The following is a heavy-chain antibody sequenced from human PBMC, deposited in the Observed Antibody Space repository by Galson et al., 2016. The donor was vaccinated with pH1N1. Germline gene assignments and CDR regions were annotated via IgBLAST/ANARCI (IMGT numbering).Heavy chain of an antibody. V-gene: IGHV3-9*01. CDR1: GFAFDDLA. Sequence: SLSLFCGASGFAFDDLAIRWGVHASVKALFFCSGISWHSGTIGYAEPVKGRFTISRDNSKNSLYLDMNRLRVEDTALYYWAKDRLKLWLPYDAFDIWGQ. D-gene: IGHD5-18*01. CDR3: AKDRLKLWLPYDAFDI. CDR2: ISWHSGTI. J-gene: IGHJ3*02.